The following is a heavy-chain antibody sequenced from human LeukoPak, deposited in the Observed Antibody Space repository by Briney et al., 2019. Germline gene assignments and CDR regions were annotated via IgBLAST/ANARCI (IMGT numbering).Heavy chain of an antibody. Sequence: PGRSLRLSCGASGFTFSDYSMNWVRQAPGKGLAWVASITSAGGYKYYADSVKGRFTISRDNAQNSLFLQMNSLRAEDTAVYFCATSGGFVLPNAITGNWYMDVWGSGTSVTVSS. CDR1: GFTFSDYS. CDR3: ATSGGFVLPNAITGNWYMDV. J-gene: IGHJ6*03. V-gene: IGHV3-21*01. D-gene: IGHD2-2*01. CDR2: ITSAGGYK.